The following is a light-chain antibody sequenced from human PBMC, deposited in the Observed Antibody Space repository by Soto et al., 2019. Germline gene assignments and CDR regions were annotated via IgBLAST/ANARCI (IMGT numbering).Light chain of an antibody. CDR2: GAS. V-gene: IGKV3-20*01. Sequence: EIVLTQSPGTLSLSPGERATLSCRASQSVSSSYLAWYQQKPGQAPRLLIYGASSRATGIPDRFSGSGSGTDFTLTISILEPEDFAVYYCQQYDSSPLTFGGGTKVEIK. CDR3: QQYDSSPLT. CDR1: QSVSSSY. J-gene: IGKJ4*01.